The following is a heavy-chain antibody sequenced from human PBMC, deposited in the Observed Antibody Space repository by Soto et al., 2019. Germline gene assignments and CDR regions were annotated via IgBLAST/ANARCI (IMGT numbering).Heavy chain of an antibody. J-gene: IGHJ5*02. CDR2: ISVSVGST. Sequence: EVQLLESGGGLVQPGGSLRLSCAASGFTFSSYAMSWVRQAPGKGLDWVSAISVSVGSTYYADSVKGRFTITRANSKNRLYLQRNGPRAEDTAVYYCGIVERAVAGITAWGQGTLVTVST. D-gene: IGHD6-19*01. CDR1: GFTFSSYA. V-gene: IGHV3-23*01. CDR3: GIVERAVAGITA.